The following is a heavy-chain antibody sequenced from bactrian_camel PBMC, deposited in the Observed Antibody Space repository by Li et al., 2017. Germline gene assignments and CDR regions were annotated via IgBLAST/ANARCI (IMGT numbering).Heavy chain of an antibody. Sequence: HVQLVESGGGSVQFGGSLRLSCAASGFTFSNAWMHWVRQAPGKGLEWLSTISTSTGTTRSADSLKGRFTISRDNTKNILYLQMNGLKPEDTAMYSCKIQGSSMWCRGSWGQGTQVTVSS. CDR1: GFTFSNAW. J-gene: IGHJ4*01. D-gene: IGHD2*01. V-gene: IGHV3S26*01. CDR2: ISTSTGTT. CDR3: KIQGSSMWCRGS.